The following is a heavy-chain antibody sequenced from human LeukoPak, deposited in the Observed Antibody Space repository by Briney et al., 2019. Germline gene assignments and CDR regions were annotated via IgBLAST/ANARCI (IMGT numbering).Heavy chain of an antibody. V-gene: IGHV1-18*01. CDR3: ARETIFGVAQGDDAFDI. CDR2: ISAYNGNT. CDR1: GYTFTSYG. J-gene: IGHJ3*02. Sequence: ASVKVSCKASGYTFTSYGISWVRQAPGQGLEWMGWISAYNGNTNYAQKLQGRVTMTTDTSTSTAYMELRSLRSDDTAVYYCARETIFGVAQGDDAFDIWGQGTMVTVSS. D-gene: IGHD3-3*01.